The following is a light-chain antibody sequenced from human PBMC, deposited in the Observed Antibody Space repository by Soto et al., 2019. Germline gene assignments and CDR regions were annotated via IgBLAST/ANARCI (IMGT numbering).Light chain of an antibody. Sequence: QSVLTRPPSASGSPGQSVAISCTRTSSDVGGYNYVSWYQQHPGKAPKLMIYEVNRRPSGVPDRFSGSKSGNTASLTVSGLQAEDEADYFCGSYGGSSNVFGTGTKVTVL. J-gene: IGLJ1*01. V-gene: IGLV2-8*01. CDR2: EVN. CDR1: SSDVGGYNY. CDR3: GSYGGSSNV.